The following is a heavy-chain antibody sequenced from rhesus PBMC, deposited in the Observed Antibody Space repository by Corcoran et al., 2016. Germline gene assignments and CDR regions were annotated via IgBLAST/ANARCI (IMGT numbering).Heavy chain of an antibody. D-gene: IGHD5-42*01. J-gene: IGHJ4*01. CDR2: IYGSGSST. CDR1: GGSISSSY. CDR3: AIGDTAGTVLNY. Sequence: QLQLQESGPGLVKPSETLSVTCAVSGGSISSSYWSWIRQAPGKGQEWIGYIYGSGSSTNYNPSLKSRVTLSVDTSKNQLSLRLSSVTTADTAVYYCAIGDTAGTVLNYWGQGVLVTVSS. V-gene: IGHV4-169*02.